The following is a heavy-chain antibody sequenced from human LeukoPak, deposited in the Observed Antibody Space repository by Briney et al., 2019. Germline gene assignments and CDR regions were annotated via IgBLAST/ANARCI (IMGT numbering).Heavy chain of an antibody. J-gene: IGHJ4*02. CDR2: IYYSGST. CDR1: GGSISSSSYH. CDR3: ARAGPCSSTSCYTAVDY. D-gene: IGHD2-2*02. Sequence: SETLSLTCTVSGGSISSSSYHWGWIRQPPGKGLEWIGSIYYSGSTYYNPSLKSRVTISVDTSKNQFSLKLSSVTAVDTAVYYCARAGPCSSTSCYTAVDYWGQGTLVTVSS. V-gene: IGHV4-39*07.